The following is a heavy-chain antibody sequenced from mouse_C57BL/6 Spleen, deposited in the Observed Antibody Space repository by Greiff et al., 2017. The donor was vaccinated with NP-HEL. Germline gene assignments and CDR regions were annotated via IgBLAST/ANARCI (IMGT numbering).Heavy chain of an antibody. CDR1: GYTFTSYW. CDR3: AGDYYEYDEGAWFAY. CDR2: IPPNSGST. D-gene: IGHD2-4*01. J-gene: IGHJ3*01. Sequence: QVQLQQPGAELVKPGASVKLSCKASGYTFTSYWMHWVKQRPGQGLEWIGMIPPNSGSTNYNEKFKSKATLTVDKSSSTAYMQLSSLTSEDSAVYYCAGDYYEYDEGAWFAYWGQGTLVTVSA. V-gene: IGHV1-64*01.